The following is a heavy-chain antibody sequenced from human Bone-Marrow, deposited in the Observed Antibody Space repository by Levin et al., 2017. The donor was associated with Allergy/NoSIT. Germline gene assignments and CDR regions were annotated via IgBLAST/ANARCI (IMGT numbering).Heavy chain of an antibody. Sequence: ASVKVSCKASGYTFTDYYMHWVRQAPGQGLEWMGWINPNSGGTNYAQKFQGWVTMTRDTSISTAYMELNRLKSDDTAVYYCAREDNWNAITYWGQGTLVTVSS. D-gene: IGHD1-1*01. CDR1: GYTFTDYY. CDR2: INPNSGGT. V-gene: IGHV1-2*04. J-gene: IGHJ4*02. CDR3: AREDNWNAITY.